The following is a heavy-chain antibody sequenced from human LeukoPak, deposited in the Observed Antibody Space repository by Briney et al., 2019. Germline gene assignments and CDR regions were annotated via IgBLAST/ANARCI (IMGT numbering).Heavy chain of an antibody. CDR2: IVYDGGNT. D-gene: IGHD2-2*01. V-gene: IGHV3-30*02. J-gene: IGHJ6*03. Sequence: GGFLRLSCAASRFTFNSYDMHWVRQAPGKGLEWVAFIVYDGGNTYYADSVKGRFTISRDNSKDTLYLQMNGLRAEDTAVYYCANSRGQFCSTTTCSVMDVWGKGTTVTVSS. CDR1: RFTFNSYD. CDR3: ANSRGQFCSTTTCSVMDV.